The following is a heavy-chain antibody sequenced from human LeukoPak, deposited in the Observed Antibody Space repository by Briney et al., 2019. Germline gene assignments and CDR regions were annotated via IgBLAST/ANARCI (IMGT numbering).Heavy chain of an antibody. CDR3: ARGISSSWDFHYYMDV. V-gene: IGHV3-30*01. J-gene: IGHJ6*03. D-gene: IGHD6-13*01. CDR2: ISYDGSNK. CDR1: GFTFSSYA. Sequence: GRSLRLSCPASGFTFSSYAMHWVRQAPGKGLEWVAVISYDGSNKYYADSVKGRFTISRDNSKNTLYLQMNSLRAEDRAVYYCARGISSSWDFHYYMDVWGKGTTVTVSS.